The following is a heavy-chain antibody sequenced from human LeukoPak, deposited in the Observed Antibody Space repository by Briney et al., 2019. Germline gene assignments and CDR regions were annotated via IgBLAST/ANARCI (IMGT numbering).Heavy chain of an antibody. CDR3: ARHEAYDSSGYPNWFDP. CDR1: GGSISSSGYF. J-gene: IGHJ5*02. D-gene: IGHD3-22*01. CDR2: VYHSGNT. Sequence: PSETLSLTCTVSGGSISSSGYFWDWIRQPPGKGMEWIGTVYHSGNTYYNPSLKSRVTISVDTSKNQFSLNLRSVTAADTAVYYCARHEAYDSSGYPNWFDPWGQGTLVTVSS. V-gene: IGHV4-39*01.